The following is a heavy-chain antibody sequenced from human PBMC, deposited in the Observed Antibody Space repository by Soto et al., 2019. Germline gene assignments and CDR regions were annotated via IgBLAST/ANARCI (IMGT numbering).Heavy chain of an antibody. CDR3: ARRGGGDSLLDS. CDR1: GDSFSTSNYY. V-gene: IGHV4-39*01. CDR2: IFYGGGTGVT. Sequence: QLHLQESGPGLVKPSETLSLTCTVSGDSFSTSNYYWGWIRQPPGKGLEWIGNIFYGGGTGVTYYHPSLKSRVIISVDTSTNQFSLKLRSITAADTAFYFCARRGGGDSLLDSWGQGKRVTVSS. D-gene: IGHD3-10*01. J-gene: IGHJ5*01.